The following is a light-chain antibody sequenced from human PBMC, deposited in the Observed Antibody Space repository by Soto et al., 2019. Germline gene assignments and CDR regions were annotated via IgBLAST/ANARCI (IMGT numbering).Light chain of an antibody. CDR2: SAS. Sequence: DIQMTQSPSSLSASVGDRVTITCRASQSVDSYLNWYQQKPGKAPNLLIYSASRLKSGVPSRFSGSGSGTDFTLTISSLQPEDCATYYCQQSDSGLTFGGGTKVEIK. V-gene: IGKV1-39*01. CDR3: QQSDSGLT. J-gene: IGKJ4*01. CDR1: QSVDSY.